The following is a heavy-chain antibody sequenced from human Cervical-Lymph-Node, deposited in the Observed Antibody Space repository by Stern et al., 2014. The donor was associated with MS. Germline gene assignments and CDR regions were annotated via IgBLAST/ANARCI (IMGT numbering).Heavy chain of an antibody. CDR1: GASLNSYY. CDR3: ARKSLSMDHYFDS. J-gene: IGHJ4*02. D-gene: IGHD2-2*03. V-gene: IGHV4-59*01. Sequence: QLQLQESAPRRVKPSETLALTCTVSGASLNSYYWNWIRQPPGKGLERIGYIYYTGTTNYNPSLKGRVAISLDTSKNQFSLILRSVSAADTAVYYCARKSLSMDHYFDSWGQGTLVTVSS. CDR2: IYYTGTT.